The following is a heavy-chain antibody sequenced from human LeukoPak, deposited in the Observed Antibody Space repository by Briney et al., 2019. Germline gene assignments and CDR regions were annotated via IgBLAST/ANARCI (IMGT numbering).Heavy chain of an antibody. D-gene: IGHD3-9*01. Sequence: KPSETLSLTCAVSGGSIDSSNWWSWVRQPPGRGLEWIGVIYHSGSTNYNPSLKSRVTMSVDKSKNQFSLNLNSVTAADTAIYYCARGQYDVLTRSYYFNYWGQGILVTVSS. CDR3: ARGQYDVLTRSYYFNY. CDR1: GGSIDSSNW. V-gene: IGHV4-4*02. J-gene: IGHJ4*02. CDR2: IYHSGST.